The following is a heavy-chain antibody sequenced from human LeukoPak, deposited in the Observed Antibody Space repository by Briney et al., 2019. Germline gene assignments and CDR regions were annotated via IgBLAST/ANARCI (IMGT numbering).Heavy chain of an antibody. CDR1: GGTFSSYA. D-gene: IGHD2-2*01. V-gene: IGHV1-69*05. CDR3: ARVQLLLGYYYYYMDV. CDR2: IIPIFGTA. Sequence: SSVKVSCKASGGTFSSYAISWVRQAPGQGLEWMGGIIPIFGTANYAQKFQGRVTITTDESTSTAYMELSSLRSEDTAVYYCARVQLLLGYYYYYMDVWGKGTTVTVSS. J-gene: IGHJ6*03.